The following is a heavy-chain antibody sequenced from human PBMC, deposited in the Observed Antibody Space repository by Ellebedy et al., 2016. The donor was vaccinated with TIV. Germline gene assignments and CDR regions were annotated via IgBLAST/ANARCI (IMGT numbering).Heavy chain of an antibody. CDR3: AKDQTAILGEFDY. D-gene: IGHD3-16*01. CDR2: ISGSGGKT. J-gene: IGHJ4*02. Sequence: PGGSLRLSCAASGFTFSSYAMSWVRQAPGKGLEWVSAISGSGGKTYYAGSVKGRFTISRDNSKNTLYLQMNSLRAEDTAVYYCAKDQTAILGEFDYWGQGTLVTVSS. CDR1: GFTFSSYA. V-gene: IGHV3-23*01.